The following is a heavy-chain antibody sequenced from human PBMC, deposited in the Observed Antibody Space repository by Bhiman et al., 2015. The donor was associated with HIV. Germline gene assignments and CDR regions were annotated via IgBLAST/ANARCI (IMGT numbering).Heavy chain of an antibody. J-gene: IGHJ4*02. CDR1: GFTFSSYA. CDR2: ISRSGGTT. CDR3: AREAVAGSVYFNY. D-gene: IGHD6-19*01. V-gene: IGHV3-23*01. Sequence: EVQLLESGGGFIQPGGSLRLSCAASGFTFSSYAMSWVRQAPGKGLEWVSAISRSGGTTYYADSVKGRFTISRDNSKNSLYLQMNTLRAEDTALYYCAREAVAGSVYFNYWGQGTVVTVS.